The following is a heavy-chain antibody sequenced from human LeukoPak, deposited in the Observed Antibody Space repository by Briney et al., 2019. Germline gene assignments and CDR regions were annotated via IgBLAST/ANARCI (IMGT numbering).Heavy chain of an antibody. V-gene: IGHV1-18*01. CDR1: GYTFSSYG. D-gene: IGHD2-21*01. Sequence: GASVKVSCKASGYTFSSYGLSWVRQAPGQGLEWVGWISAYNGHTRYAQNLQGRVTMTTDTSTSTAYMEVRSLRSDDTAVYYCARWGTRSAYSVVDCWGQGTLVTVSS. CDR3: ARWGTRSAYSVVDC. J-gene: IGHJ4*02. CDR2: ISAYNGHT.